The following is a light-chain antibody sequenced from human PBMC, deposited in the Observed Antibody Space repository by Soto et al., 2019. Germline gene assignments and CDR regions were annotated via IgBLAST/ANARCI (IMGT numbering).Light chain of an antibody. CDR3: KQYNSNPLT. J-gene: IGKJ4*01. Sequence: DIQMTQSPSTLSASLGDRVTITCRASRSISAWLAWYQLKPGKAPKLLIYKASTLKTGVPSRFSVSGSGTEFTLTISTLQPDDFATYYCKQYNSNPLTFGGGTKVEIK. CDR1: RSISAW. CDR2: KAS. V-gene: IGKV1-5*03.